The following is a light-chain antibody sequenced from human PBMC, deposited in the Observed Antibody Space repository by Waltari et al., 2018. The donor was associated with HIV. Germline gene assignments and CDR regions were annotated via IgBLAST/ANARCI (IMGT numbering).Light chain of an antibody. Sequence: QSVLTQPPSVSGAPGQRVTISCTGTSSNIGAGYDVHWYQQLPGTAPKLLIYANIHRPSGVPDRFSVSKSATSASLAITGLQAEDEADCFCQSYDSSLSAYVVFGGGTKLTVL. V-gene: IGLV1-40*01. CDR3: QSYDSSLSAYVV. CDR2: ANI. J-gene: IGLJ2*01. CDR1: SSNIGAGYD.